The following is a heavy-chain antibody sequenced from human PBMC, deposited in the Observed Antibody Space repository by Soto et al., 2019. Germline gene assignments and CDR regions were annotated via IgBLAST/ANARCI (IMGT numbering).Heavy chain of an antibody. J-gene: IGHJ4*02. CDR1: GFTFSSYA. CDR3: AKDHNGLGESSIEDY. CDR2: ISGSGGST. Sequence: EVQLLESGGGLVQPGGSLRLSCAASGFTFSSYAMSWVRQAPGKGLEWVSSISGSGGSTYYADSVKGRFTISRDNSKNTLYLQMKSLRAEDTAVYYFAKDHNGLGESSIEDYWGQGTLVTVSS. D-gene: IGHD3-16*01. V-gene: IGHV3-23*01.